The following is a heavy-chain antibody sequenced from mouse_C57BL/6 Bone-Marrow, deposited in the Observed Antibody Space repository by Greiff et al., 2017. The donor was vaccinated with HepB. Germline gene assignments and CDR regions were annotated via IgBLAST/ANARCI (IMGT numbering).Heavy chain of an antibody. Sequence: EVQGVESGGGLVKPGGSLKLSCAASGFTFSSYAMSWVRQTPEKRLEWVATISDGGSYTYYPDNVKGRFTISRDNAKNNLYLQMSHLKSEDTAMYYCARDLGDPLDYWGQGTTLTVSS. V-gene: IGHV5-4*01. CDR3: ARDLGDPLDY. CDR1: GFTFSSYA. D-gene: IGHD4-1*01. CDR2: ISDGGSYT. J-gene: IGHJ2*01.